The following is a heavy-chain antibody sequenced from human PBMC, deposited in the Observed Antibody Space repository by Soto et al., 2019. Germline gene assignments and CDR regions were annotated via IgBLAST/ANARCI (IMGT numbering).Heavy chain of an antibody. Sequence: ASVKVSCKASGGTFSSYAISWVRQAPGQGLEWMGGIIPIFGTANYAQKFQGRVTITADESTSTAYMELSSLRSEATAVYYCASVVDSSGYCSYYYGMEGWRRETRVAV. J-gene: IGHJ6*02. CDR1: GGTFSSYA. D-gene: IGHD3-22*01. CDR3: ASVVDSSGYCSYYYGMEG. CDR2: IIPIFGTA. V-gene: IGHV1-69*13.